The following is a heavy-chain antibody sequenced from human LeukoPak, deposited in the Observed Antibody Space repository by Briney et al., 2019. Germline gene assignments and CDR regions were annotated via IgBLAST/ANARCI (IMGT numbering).Heavy chain of an antibody. CDR3: AKGTYYYDSSGYSGFDY. Sequence: GGSLRLSCAASGFTFSSYGMHWVRQAPGKGLEWVAFIRYDGSNKYHADSVKGRFTISRDNSKNTLYLQMNSLRAEDTAVYYCAKGTYYYDSSGYSGFDYWGQGTLVTVSS. V-gene: IGHV3-30*02. CDR1: GFTFSSYG. CDR2: IRYDGSNK. D-gene: IGHD3-22*01. J-gene: IGHJ4*02.